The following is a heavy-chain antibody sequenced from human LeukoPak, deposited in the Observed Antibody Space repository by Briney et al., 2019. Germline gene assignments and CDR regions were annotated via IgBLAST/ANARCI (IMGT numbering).Heavy chain of an antibody. V-gene: IGHV3-23*01. D-gene: IGHD6-19*01. Sequence: GGSLRLSCAASGFTFSSYAMSWVRQAPGKGLEWVAAFSGTGVSTYYADSVKGRFTISRDNSKNTLYLQMSSLRAEDTAVYYCAKDRLITSGLDPFDYWGQGTLVTVSS. CDR1: GFTFSSYA. J-gene: IGHJ4*02. CDR3: AKDRLITSGLDPFDY. CDR2: FSGTGVST.